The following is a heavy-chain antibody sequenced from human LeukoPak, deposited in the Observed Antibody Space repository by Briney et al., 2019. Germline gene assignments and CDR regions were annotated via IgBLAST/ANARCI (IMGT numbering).Heavy chain of an antibody. V-gene: IGHV4-30-4*08. J-gene: IGHJ4*02. Sequence: PSQTLSLTCTVSGGSLNRGDYYLSWIRHPPRNGLEWIGYIYYSGSTYYNPSLKSRVTISVDTSKHQFSLKLSSVTAADTAVYYCARDYYDSRTLDYWGQGTLVTVSS. CDR2: IYYSGST. D-gene: IGHD3-22*01. CDR1: GGSLNRGDYY. CDR3: ARDYYDSRTLDY.